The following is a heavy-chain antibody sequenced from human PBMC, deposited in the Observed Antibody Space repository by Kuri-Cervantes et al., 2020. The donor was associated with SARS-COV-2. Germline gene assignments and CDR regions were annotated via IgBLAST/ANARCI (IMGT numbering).Heavy chain of an antibody. CDR1: GGSISSSSYY. J-gene: IGHJ5*02. CDR2: IYYSGST. V-gene: IGHV4-39*01. CDR3: ARQGATKYYDFWSGYYPDWFDP. Sequence: SETLSLTCTVSGGSISSSSYYWGWIRQPPGKGLEWIGSIYYSGSTYYNPSLKSRVTISVDTSKNQFSLKLSSVTAADTAVYYCARQGATKYYDFWSGYYPDWFDPWGQGTLVTVSS. D-gene: IGHD3-3*01.